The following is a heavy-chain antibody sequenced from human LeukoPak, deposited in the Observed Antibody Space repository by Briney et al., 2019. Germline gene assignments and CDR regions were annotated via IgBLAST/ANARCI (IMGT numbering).Heavy chain of an antibody. V-gene: IGHV3-7*01. D-gene: IGHD3-10*01. CDR3: VRDKGGLLRVFDY. CDR2: IKQDESEK. J-gene: IGHJ4*02. CDR1: GFTFSSHW. Sequence: GASLRLSCAASGFTFSSHWMSWIRQDPGKGMEWLANIKQDESEKFYVDSVKGRFTFSRDNAKQSLYLQMDSLRAEDTAVYYCVRDKGGLLRVFDYWGQGTLVTVSS.